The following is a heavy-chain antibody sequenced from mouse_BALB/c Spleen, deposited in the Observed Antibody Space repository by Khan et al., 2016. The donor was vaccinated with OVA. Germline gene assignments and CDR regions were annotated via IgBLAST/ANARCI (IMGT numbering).Heavy chain of an antibody. CDR2: IKPGNSDT. CDR3: TRGDYSSFAY. D-gene: IGHD2-12*01. V-gene: IGHV1-5*01. CDR1: GYIFTSYL. Sequence: VQLLQSGAVLARPGTSVKMSCKASGYIFTSYLIYWVKQRPGQGLEWIGDIKPGNSDTTYNQKFKEKAKMPADTSANTGQLERISLTDEDTAVYDSTRGDYSSFAYWGQGTLVTVSA. J-gene: IGHJ3*01.